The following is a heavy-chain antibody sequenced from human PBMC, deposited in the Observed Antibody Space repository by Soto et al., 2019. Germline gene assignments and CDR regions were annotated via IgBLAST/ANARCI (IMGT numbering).Heavy chain of an antibody. J-gene: IGHJ4*02. V-gene: IGHV4-4*02. CDR2: IYHSGST. CDR1: GGSISSSNW. D-gene: IGHD2-2*01. CDR3: ARVEGYCSSTSCSRRFDY. Sequence: PSETLSLTCAVSGGSISSSNWWSWVRQPPGKGLEWIGEIYHSGSTNYNPSLKSRVTISVDKSKNQFSLKLSSVTAADTAVYYCARVEGYCSSTSCSRRFDYWGQGTLVTSPQ.